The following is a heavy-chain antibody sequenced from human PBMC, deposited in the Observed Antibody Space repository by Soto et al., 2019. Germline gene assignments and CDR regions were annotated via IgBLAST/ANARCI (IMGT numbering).Heavy chain of an antibody. J-gene: IGHJ4*02. CDR2: ISTYSGNT. CDR3: ARDNGYYDL. CDR1: GYTFSSYS. V-gene: IGHV1-18*04. Sequence: ASVKVSCKTAGYTFSSYSINWVRQAPGQVLEWMAWISTYSGNTHYAERVQGRVTVTLDKSARTAFMEMRGLTSDDTAVYFCARDNGYYDLWGQGTLVTVSS.